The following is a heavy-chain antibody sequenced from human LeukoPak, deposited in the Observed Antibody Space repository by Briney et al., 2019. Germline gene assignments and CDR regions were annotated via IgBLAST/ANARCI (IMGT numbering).Heavy chain of an antibody. J-gene: IGHJ3*02. CDR1: GFTFSDYY. V-gene: IGHV3-11*04. D-gene: IGHD3-3*01. CDR3: ARAASTRRGFLEWSLRAFDI. Sequence: GSLRLSCAASGFTFSDYYMSWIRQAPGKGLEWVSYISSSGSTIYYADSVKGRFTISRDNAKNSLYLQMNSLRAEDTAVYYCARAASTRRGFLEWSLRAFDIWGQGTMVTVSS. CDR2: ISSSGSTI.